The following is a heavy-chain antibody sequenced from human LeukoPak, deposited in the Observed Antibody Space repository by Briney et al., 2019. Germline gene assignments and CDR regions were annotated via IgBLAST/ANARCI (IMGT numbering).Heavy chain of an antibody. CDR3: ARKWLPIDY. CDR2: IFYSGST. CDR1: GGSISTSNYY. Sequence: SETLSLTCTVSGGSISTSNYYWGWIRQPPGKGLEWIGNIFYSGSTYYSPSLRSRVTISLDTSRNQFSLKLSSVTAADTAVYYCARKWLPIDYWGQGTLVTVSS. J-gene: IGHJ4*02. D-gene: IGHD6-19*01. V-gene: IGHV4-39*07.